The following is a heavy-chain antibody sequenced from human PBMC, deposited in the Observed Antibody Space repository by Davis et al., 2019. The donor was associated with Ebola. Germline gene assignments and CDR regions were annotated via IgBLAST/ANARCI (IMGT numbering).Heavy chain of an antibody. CDR3: ARDRYYYGSGSYGD. CDR2: ITSSGSTI. J-gene: IGHJ4*02. D-gene: IGHD3-10*01. Sequence: GESLKISCAASGFTFSDYYMSWIRQAPGKGLEWVSYITSSGSTIYYADSVKGRFTISRDNAKSSLYLQMNSLRDEDTAVYYCARDRYYYGSGSYGDWGQGTLVTVSS. CDR1: GFTFSDYY. V-gene: IGHV3-11*04.